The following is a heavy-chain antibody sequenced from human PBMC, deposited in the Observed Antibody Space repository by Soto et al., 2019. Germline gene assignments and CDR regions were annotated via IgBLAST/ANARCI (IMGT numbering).Heavy chain of an antibody. V-gene: IGHV1-18*04. J-gene: IGHJ4*02. Sequence: ASVKVSCKASGYTFTSYGISWVRQAPGQGLEWMGWISGYNGDTNYAQKLQGRVTMTTDTSTSTAYMDLRSLRSDDTAVYYCASGPTSGTFYFDYWGQGTLVTSPQ. CDR1: GYTFTSYG. CDR3: ASGPTSGTFYFDY. D-gene: IGHD3-10*01. CDR2: ISGYNGDT.